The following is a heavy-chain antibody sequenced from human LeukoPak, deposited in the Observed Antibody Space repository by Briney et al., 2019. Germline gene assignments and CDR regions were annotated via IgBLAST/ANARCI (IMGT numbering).Heavy chain of an antibody. D-gene: IGHD1-26*01. V-gene: IGHV1-18*01. CDR2: ISAYNGNT. J-gene: IGHJ4*02. Sequence: ASVTVSCTASGYTFTSYGISWVRQAPGQGLEWMGWISAYNGNTNYAQKLQGRVTMTTDTSTSTAYMELRSLRSDDTAVYYCARVEEWELLGVFDYWGQGTLVTVSS. CDR1: GYTFTSYG. CDR3: ARVEEWELLGVFDY.